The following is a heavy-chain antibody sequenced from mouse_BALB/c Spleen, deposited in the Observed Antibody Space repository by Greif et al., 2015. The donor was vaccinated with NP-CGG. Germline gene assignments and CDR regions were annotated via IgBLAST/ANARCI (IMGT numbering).Heavy chain of an antibody. V-gene: IGHV5-12-2*01. CDR1: GFTFSSYT. D-gene: IGHD1-1*01. J-gene: IGHJ1*01. CDR3: ARRGSSSYWYFDV. CDR2: ISNGGGST. Sequence: EVKLVESGGGLVQPGGSLKLSCAASGFTFSSYTMSWVRQTPEKWLEWVAYISNGGGSTYYPDTVKGRFTISRDNAKNTLYLQMSSLKSEDTAMYYCARRGSSSYWYFDVWGAGTTVTVSS.